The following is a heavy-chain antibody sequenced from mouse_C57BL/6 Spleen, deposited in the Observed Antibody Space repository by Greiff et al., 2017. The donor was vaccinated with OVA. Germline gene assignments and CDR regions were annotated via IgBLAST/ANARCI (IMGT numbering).Heavy chain of an antibody. CDR1: GYTFTSYW. CDR2: IYPGSGST. Sequence: VQLQQSGAELVKPGASVKMSCKASGYTFTSYWITWVKQRPGQGLEWIGDIYPGSGSTNYNQKFKSKATLTVDTSSSTAYMQLSSLTSEDSAVYYCARSFMSTVVTTRDYWGQGTTLTVSS. J-gene: IGHJ2*01. CDR3: ARSFMSTVVTTRDY. V-gene: IGHV1-55*01. D-gene: IGHD1-1*01.